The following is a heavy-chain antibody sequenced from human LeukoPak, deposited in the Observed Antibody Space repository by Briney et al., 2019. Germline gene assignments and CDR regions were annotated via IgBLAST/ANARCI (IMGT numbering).Heavy chain of an antibody. D-gene: IGHD5-18*01. CDR1: GGSFSGYY. J-gene: IGHJ4*02. Sequence: PSETLPLTCAVYGGSFSGYYWSWIRQPPGKGLEWIGEINHSGSTNYNPSLKSRVTISVDTSKNQFSLKLSSVTAADTAVYYCARGGVFGYGYWGQGTLVTVSS. CDR2: INHSGST. V-gene: IGHV4-34*01. CDR3: ARGGVFGYGY.